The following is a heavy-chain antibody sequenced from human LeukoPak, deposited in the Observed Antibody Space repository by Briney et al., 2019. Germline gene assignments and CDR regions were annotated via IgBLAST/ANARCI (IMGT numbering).Heavy chain of an antibody. J-gene: IGHJ4*02. D-gene: IGHD3-10*01. CDR1: GFTFSTYA. CDR3: VKDLRGGGYYTSFDY. V-gene: IGHV3-64D*09. CDR2: INTNGDDT. Sequence: PGGSLRLSCSAFGFTFSTYAMHWVRQAPGKGLEHVSTINTNGDDTYYADSVKGRFTICRDNSKRTLYLQMSSLRAEDTAVYYCVKDLRGGGYYTSFDYWGQGTLVTVSS.